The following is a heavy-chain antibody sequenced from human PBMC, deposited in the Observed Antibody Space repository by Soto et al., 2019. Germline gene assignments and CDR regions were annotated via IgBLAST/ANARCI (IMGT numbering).Heavy chain of an antibody. D-gene: IGHD6-25*01. V-gene: IGHV3-48*03. CDR2: ISSSGSTI. CDR3: ATQLWPSGFDYYYYGMDV. CDR1: GFTFSWYE. Sequence: GGSLRLPCSASGFTFSWYERNWVRQAPGKGLEWVSYISSSGSTIYYADSVKGRFTISRDNAKNSLYLQMNSLRAEDTAVYYCATQLWPSGFDYYYYGMDVWGQGTTVTVSS. J-gene: IGHJ6*02.